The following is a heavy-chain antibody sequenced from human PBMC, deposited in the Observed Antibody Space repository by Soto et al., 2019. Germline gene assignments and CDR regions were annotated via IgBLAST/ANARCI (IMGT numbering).Heavy chain of an antibody. D-gene: IGHD3-10*01. CDR1: GGSISSYY. CDR2: IYYSGST. V-gene: IGHV4-59*06. CDR3: ARDSGSRSYSPSYYYGMDV. Sequence: SETLSLTCTVSGGSISSYYYCWIRQRPGTGLEWIGYIYYSGSTYYNPSLKSRVTISVDTSKNQFSLKLSSVTAADTAVYYCARDSGSRSYSPSYYYGMDVWGQGTTVTVSS. J-gene: IGHJ6*02.